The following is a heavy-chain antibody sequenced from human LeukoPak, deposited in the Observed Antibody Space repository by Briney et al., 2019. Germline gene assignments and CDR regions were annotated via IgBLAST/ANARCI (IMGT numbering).Heavy chain of an antibody. CDR3: ARTIYDYVWGSYRYAGGWYFDY. Sequence: SETLSLTCTVSGGSISSSSYYWGWIRQPPGKGLEWIGSIYYSGSTYYNPSLKSRVTISVDTSKNQFSLKLSSVTAADTAVYYCARTIYDYVWGSYRYAGGWYFDYWGQGTLVTVSS. V-gene: IGHV4-39*01. J-gene: IGHJ4*02. CDR2: IYYSGST. CDR1: GGSISSSSYY. D-gene: IGHD3-16*02.